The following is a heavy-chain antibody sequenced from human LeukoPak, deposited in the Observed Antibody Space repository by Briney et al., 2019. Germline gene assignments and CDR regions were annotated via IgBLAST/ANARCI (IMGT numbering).Heavy chain of an antibody. D-gene: IGHD3-3*01. V-gene: IGHV3-33*01. J-gene: IGHJ5*02. Sequence: GGSLRLSCAASGFTFSSYGMHWVRQAPGKGLEWVAVIWYDGSNKYYADSVKGRFTISRDNSKNTLYLQMNSLRAEDTAVYYCARDYYDFWSGSLLSNWFDPWGQGTPVTVSS. CDR3: ARDYYDFWSGSLLSNWFDP. CDR1: GFTFSSYG. CDR2: IWYDGSNK.